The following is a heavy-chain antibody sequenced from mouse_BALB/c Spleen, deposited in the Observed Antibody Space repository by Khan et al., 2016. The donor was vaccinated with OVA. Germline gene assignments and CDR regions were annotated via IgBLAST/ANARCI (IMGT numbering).Heavy chain of an antibody. Sequence: VQLVESGPGLVAPPQSLSITCTVSGFSLTGYGVNWVRQPPGKGLEWLGMIWGDGSTDYNSALKSRLSISKDNSKSQVFLKMNSLHTDDTARYYCAREIYYDYAYYYAMDYWGQGTSVTVSS. J-gene: IGHJ4*01. D-gene: IGHD2-4*01. CDR1: GFSLTGYG. CDR2: IWGDGST. V-gene: IGHV2-6-7*01. CDR3: AREIYYDYAYYYAMDY.